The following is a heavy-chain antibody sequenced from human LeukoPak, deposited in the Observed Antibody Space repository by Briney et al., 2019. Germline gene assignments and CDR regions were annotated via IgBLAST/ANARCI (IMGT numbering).Heavy chain of an antibody. D-gene: IGHD3-22*01. CDR1: GFTFTSYA. Sequence: SGGSLRFSFAASGFTFTSYAMSWVGQAPGKGLKGFSAISGSGGSTYYADSVKGRFTISRDNSKNTLYLQMNSLRAEDTAVYYCAKGVRITMIVVVITLDAFDIWGQGTMVTVSS. J-gene: IGHJ3*02. CDR2: ISGSGGST. V-gene: IGHV3-23*01. CDR3: AKGVRITMIVVVITLDAFDI.